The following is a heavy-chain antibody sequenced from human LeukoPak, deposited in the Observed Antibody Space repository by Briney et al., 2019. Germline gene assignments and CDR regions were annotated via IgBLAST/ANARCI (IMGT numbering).Heavy chain of an antibody. CDR1: GGSISSSNW. V-gene: IGHV4-4*02. Sequence: SETLSLTCAVSGGSISSSNWWSWVRQPPGKGLEWIGEIYHSGSTNYNLSLKSRVTISVDKSKNQFSLKLSSVTAADTAVYYCARIATYSSSDSYFDYWGQGTLVTVSS. J-gene: IGHJ4*02. CDR3: ARIATYSSSDSYFDY. CDR2: IYHSGST. D-gene: IGHD5-24*01.